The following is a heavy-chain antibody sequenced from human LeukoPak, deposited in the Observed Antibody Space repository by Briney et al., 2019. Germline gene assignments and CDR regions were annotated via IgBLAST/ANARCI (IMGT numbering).Heavy chain of an antibody. Sequence: SGTLSLTCAVSGGFISRSNWWGRLRHPPGQGLEWIGETYHSGSTNYNPSLKSRVTISVDKSKNQFSLKLSSVSAADTAVYSCARTGPWVVGKGTDAFDICGQGTMVSVSS. D-gene: IGHD6-19*01. V-gene: IGHV4-4*02. CDR3: ARTGPWVVGKGTDAFDI. CDR1: GGFISRSNW. CDR2: TYHSGST. J-gene: IGHJ3*02.